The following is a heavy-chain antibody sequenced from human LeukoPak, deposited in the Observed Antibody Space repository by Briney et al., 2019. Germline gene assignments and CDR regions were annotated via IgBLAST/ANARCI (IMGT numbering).Heavy chain of an antibody. J-gene: IGHJ6*02. CDR2: INHSGST. V-gene: IGHV4-34*01. CDR1: GGSFSGYY. CDR3: ARRQIQLWTRYGMDV. D-gene: IGHD5-18*01. Sequence: SETLSLTCAVYGGSFSGYYWSWIRPPPGKGLEWIGEINHSGSTNYNPSLKSRVTISVDTSKNQFSLKLSSVTAADTAVYYCARRQIQLWTRYGMDVWGQGTTVTVSS.